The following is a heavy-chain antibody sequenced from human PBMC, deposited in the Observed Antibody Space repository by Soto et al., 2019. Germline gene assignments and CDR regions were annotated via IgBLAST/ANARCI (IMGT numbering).Heavy chain of an antibody. Sequence: GASVKVSCKASGYTFTSYGISWVRQAPGQGLERMGWISAYNGNTNYAQKLQGRVTMTTDTSTSTAYMELRSLRTDDTAVYDCARGALRHDYGGSSPWYFDYWGQGTLVTAAS. CDR3: ARGALRHDYGGSSPWYFDY. D-gene: IGHD4-17*01. CDR1: GYTFTSYG. CDR2: ISAYNGNT. V-gene: IGHV1-18*01. J-gene: IGHJ4*02.